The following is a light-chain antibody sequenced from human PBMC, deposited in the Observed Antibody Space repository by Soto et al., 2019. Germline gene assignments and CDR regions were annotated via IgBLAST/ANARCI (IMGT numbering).Light chain of an antibody. V-gene: IGKV3-15*01. CDR3: QQYSNWPLIT. J-gene: IGKJ5*01. CDR2: VAS. Sequence: EIVMTQSPVTLSVSPGEGATLSCSASQSVSSYLAWYQHKRGQAPRLLIYVASTRATGIPARFSGSGSGKEFSLTISSLQSEDFAVYFCQQYSNWPLITFSQGTRLEIK. CDR1: QSVSSY.